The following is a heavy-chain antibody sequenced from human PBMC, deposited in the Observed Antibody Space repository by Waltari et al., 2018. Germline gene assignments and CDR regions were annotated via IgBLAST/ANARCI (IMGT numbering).Heavy chain of an antibody. CDR1: GFTFSSYA. J-gene: IGHJ3*02. CDR2: ISGSGGST. Sequence: EVQLLESGGGLVQPGGSLRLSCAASGFTFSSYAMSWVRQAPGKGLEWVSAISGSGGSTYYADSVKGRFTISRDNSKNTLYLQMNSLRAEDTAVYYCAKDLNGYSSSWGDDAFDIWGQGTMVTVSS. D-gene: IGHD6-13*01. CDR3: AKDLNGYSSSWGDDAFDI. V-gene: IGHV3-23*01.